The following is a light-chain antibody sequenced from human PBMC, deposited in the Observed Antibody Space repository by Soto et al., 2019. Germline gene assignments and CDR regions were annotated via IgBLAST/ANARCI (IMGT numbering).Light chain of an antibody. V-gene: IGLV2-14*03. CDR1: SSDVGGYNY. J-gene: IGLJ2*01. Sequence: QSALTQFASVSGSPGQLITISCTGTSSDVGGYNYVSWYQQHPGKAPKLLIYDVSNRPSGVSNRFSGSKSGNTASLTISGLQAEDEADYYCSSYTSSSTLVLFGGGTKLTVL. CDR2: DVS. CDR3: SSYTSSSTLVL.